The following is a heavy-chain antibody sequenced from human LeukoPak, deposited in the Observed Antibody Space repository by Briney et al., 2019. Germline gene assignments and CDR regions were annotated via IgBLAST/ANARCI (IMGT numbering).Heavy chain of an antibody. CDR1: GGSISSSSYY. J-gene: IGHJ4*02. Sequence: SETLSLTCTVSGGSISSSSYYWGWIRQPPGKGLEWIGSIYYSGSTYYNPSLKSRVTISVDTSKNQFSLKLSSVTAADTAVYYCARDSTAAADQNTFDYWGQGTLVTVSS. CDR3: ARDSTAAADQNTFDY. V-gene: IGHV4-39*07. CDR2: IYYSGST. D-gene: IGHD6-13*01.